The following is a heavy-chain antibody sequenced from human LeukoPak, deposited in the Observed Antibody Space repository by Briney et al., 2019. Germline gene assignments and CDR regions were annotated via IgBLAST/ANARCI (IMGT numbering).Heavy chain of an antibody. Sequence: GSLRLSCAASGFTFSSYGMHWVRQAPGKGLEWVAFIRYDGSNKYYADSVKGRFTISRDNSKNTLYLQMNSLRAEDTAVYYCARESAVVVGYYYYYMDVWGKGTTVTVSS. V-gene: IGHV3-30*02. CDR3: ARESAVVVGYYYYYMDV. D-gene: IGHD2-2*01. CDR1: GFTFSSYG. CDR2: IRYDGSNK. J-gene: IGHJ6*03.